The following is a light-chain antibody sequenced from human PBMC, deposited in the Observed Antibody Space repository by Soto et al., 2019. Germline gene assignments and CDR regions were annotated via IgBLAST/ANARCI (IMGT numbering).Light chain of an antibody. CDR2: GAS. CDR1: QTIRSNY. J-gene: IGKJ1*01. V-gene: IGKV3-20*01. Sequence: ETVLTQSPGTLSLSPGERATLSCRASQTIRSNYLSWYRQTPGQAPRLLIYGASNRATGIAARFSGSGSGTDVTLIISRLDPEDFALYYCQQYGSSPWTFGQGTTVQI. CDR3: QQYGSSPWT.